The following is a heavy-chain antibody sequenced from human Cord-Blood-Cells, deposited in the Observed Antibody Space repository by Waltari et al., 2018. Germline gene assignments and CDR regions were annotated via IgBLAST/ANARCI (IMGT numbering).Heavy chain of an antibody. V-gene: IGHV3-23*04. CDR3: AKDSAGATDY. CDR2: LSGSGGST. Sequence: EVQLVESGGGLVQPGGSLRLSCAASAFTYSSYAMSWVRQAPVKGLGWVSALSGSGGSTYYAASVKGRFTISRDNSKNTMYLQMDSRRAEDTAVYYCAKDSAGATDYWGQGTLVTVSS. CDR1: AFTYSSYA. D-gene: IGHD1-26*01. J-gene: IGHJ4*02.